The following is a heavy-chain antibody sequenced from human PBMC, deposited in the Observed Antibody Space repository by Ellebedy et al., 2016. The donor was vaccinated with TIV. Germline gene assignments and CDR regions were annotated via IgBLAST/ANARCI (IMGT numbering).Heavy chain of an antibody. V-gene: IGHV4-59*03. D-gene: IGHD2-2*01. CDR3: AASESADSDY. J-gene: IGHJ4*02. CDR1: GGSISSNY. CDR2: IYNSVIT. Sequence: MPSETLSLTCTVSGGSISSNYWDWIRQPPGKGLEWIGYIYNSVITNYNPSLRSRVTLAVDTPKNEFSLKLSSVTTADTAIYYCAASESADSDYWGPGTLVTVSS.